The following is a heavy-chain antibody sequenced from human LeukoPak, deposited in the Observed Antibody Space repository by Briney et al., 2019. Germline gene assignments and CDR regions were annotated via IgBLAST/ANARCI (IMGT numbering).Heavy chain of an antibody. J-gene: IGHJ5*02. CDR1: GYTFTSYD. D-gene: IGHD2-2*01. CDR3: ARGGSPLGYCSSTSCYEGDNWFDP. CDR2: MNPNSGNT. Sequence: ASVKVSCKASGYTFTSYDINWVRQATGQGLEWMGWMNPNSGNTGYAQKFQGRVTITRNTSISTAYMELSRLRSEDTAVYYCARGGSPLGYCSSTSCYEGDNWFDPWGQGTLVTVSS. V-gene: IGHV1-8*03.